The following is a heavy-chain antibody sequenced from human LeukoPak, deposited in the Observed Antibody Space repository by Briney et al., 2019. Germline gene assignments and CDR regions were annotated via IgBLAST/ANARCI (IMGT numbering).Heavy chain of an antibody. V-gene: IGHV3-74*01. CDR2: ISPTGSTT. CDR3: ARGPNSNWSGLDF. Sequence: GGSLRLSCTASGFSFSGHWMHWARQLPGKGLVWVSRISPTGSTTSYADSVKGRFTVSRGNAKNTLYLQVNNLRAEDTAVYYCARGPNSNWSGLDFWGQGTLLTVSS. D-gene: IGHD6-6*01. CDR1: GFSFSGHW. J-gene: IGHJ4*02.